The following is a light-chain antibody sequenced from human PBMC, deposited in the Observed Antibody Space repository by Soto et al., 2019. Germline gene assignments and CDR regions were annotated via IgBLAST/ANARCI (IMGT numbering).Light chain of an antibody. Sequence: QAVETQEPSLTVSPGGTVTLTCGSSTGAVTSGHYPYWFQQKPGQAPRTLIYDTSNKHSWTPARFSGSLLGGKATLTLSGAQPEDEADYYCLLSYRGAGEVFGGGTKLTVL. J-gene: IGLJ2*01. CDR1: TGAVTSGHY. V-gene: IGLV7-46*01. CDR3: LLSYRGAGEV. CDR2: DTS.